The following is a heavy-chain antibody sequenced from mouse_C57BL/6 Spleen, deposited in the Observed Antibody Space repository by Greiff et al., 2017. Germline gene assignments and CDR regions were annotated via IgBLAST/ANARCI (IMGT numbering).Heavy chain of an antibody. CDR1: GYTFTSYW. J-gene: IGHJ4*01. V-gene: IGHV1-64*01. D-gene: IGHD4-1*01. CDR3: ARLGWEGYYAMDY. CDR2: IHPNSGST. Sequence: QVQLQQPGAELVKPGASVKLSCKASGYTFTSYWMHWVKQRPGQGLEWIGMIHPNSGSTNYNEKFKSKATLTVDKSSSTAYMQLSSLTSEDSAVYYCARLGWEGYYAMDYWGQGTSVTVSS.